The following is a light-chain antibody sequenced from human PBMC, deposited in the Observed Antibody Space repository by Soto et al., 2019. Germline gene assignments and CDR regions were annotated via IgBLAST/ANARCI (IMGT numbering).Light chain of an antibody. CDR3: QQYGSSGT. V-gene: IGKV3-20*01. CDR1: QSISSSY. J-gene: IGKJ1*01. CDR2: GAS. Sequence: EIVLTQSPGTLSLSPGERVTLSCRASQSISSSYLAWYQQKPGQAPRLLIYGASNRATGIPDRFSGSGSGTDFTLTISRLEPEDFAVYYCQQYGSSGTFGQGTKVEIK.